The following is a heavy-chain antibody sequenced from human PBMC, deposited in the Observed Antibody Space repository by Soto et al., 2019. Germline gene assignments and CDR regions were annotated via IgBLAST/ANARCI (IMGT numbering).Heavy chain of an antibody. Sequence: QVQLVESGGGVAQPGRSLRLSCAASGFTFSSYGMHWVRQAPGKGLEWVAVISYDGSNKYYADSVKGRFTISRDNSKNTLYLQMNSLRAEDTAVYYCAKNPGYSGYVFDYWGQGTLVTVSS. CDR2: ISYDGSNK. J-gene: IGHJ4*02. V-gene: IGHV3-30*18. D-gene: IGHD5-12*01. CDR3: AKNPGYSGYVFDY. CDR1: GFTFSSYG.